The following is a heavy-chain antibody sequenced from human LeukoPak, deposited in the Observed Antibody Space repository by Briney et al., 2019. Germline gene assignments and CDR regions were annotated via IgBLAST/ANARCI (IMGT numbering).Heavy chain of an antibody. V-gene: IGHV1-24*01. Sequence: ASVKVSCKVSGYTLTELSMHWVRQAPGKGLEWMGGFDPEDGETIYAQKFQGRVTMTEDTSTDTAYMELSSLRSEDTAVYYCATAGERRLLWLGELLLYWGQGTLVTVSS. D-gene: IGHD3-10*01. J-gene: IGHJ4*02. CDR3: ATAGERRLLWLGELLLY. CDR2: FDPEDGET. CDR1: GYTLTELS.